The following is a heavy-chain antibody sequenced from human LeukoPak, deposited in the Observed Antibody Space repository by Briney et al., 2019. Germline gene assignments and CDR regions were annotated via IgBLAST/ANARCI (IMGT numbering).Heavy chain of an antibody. D-gene: IGHD3-3*01. CDR1: GFTVSSNY. J-gene: IGHJ6*03. CDR3: AKDKYNFWSGSNYYYMDV. CDR2: IYSGGST. V-gene: IGHV3-53*01. Sequence: GGSLRLSCAASGFTVSSNYMSWVRQAPGKGLEWVSVIYSGGSTYYADSVKGRFTISRDNSKNTLYLQMNSLRAEDTAVYYCAKDKYNFWSGSNYYYMDVWGKGTTVTVSS.